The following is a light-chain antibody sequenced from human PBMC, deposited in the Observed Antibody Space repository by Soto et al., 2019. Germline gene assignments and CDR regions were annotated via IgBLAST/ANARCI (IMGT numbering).Light chain of an antibody. CDR1: QSISSW. CDR3: QQYNSYSWT. V-gene: IGKV1-5*02. J-gene: IGKJ1*01. CDR2: DAS. Sequence: DIQMPQSPSTLSASVGDRVTIICRASQSISSWLAWYQQKPGKAPKLLIYDASSLESGVPSRFSGSGSGTEFTLTISSLQPDDFATYYCQQYNSYSWTFGQGTKVDIK.